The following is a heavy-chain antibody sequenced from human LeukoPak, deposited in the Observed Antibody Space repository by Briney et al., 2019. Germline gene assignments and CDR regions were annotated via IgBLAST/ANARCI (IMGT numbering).Heavy chain of an antibody. D-gene: IGHD2-21*02. CDR3: AKDHIVVVTATPNFDY. J-gene: IGHJ4*02. CDR2: ISGSGGST. V-gene: IGHV3-23*01. Sequence: PGGSLRLSCAASGSTFDDYAMHWVRQAPGKGLEWVSAISGSGGSTYYADSVKGRFTISRDNSKNTLYLQMNSLRAEDTAVYYCAKDHIVVVTATPNFDYWGQGTLVTVSS. CDR1: GSTFDDYA.